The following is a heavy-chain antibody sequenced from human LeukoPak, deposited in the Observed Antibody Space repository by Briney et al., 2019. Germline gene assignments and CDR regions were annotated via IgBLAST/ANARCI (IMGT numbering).Heavy chain of an antibody. J-gene: IGHJ4*02. CDR2: IYSGGST. V-gene: IGHV3-66*01. D-gene: IGHD5-24*01. Sequence: GGSLRLSCAASGFTVSSNYMSWVRQAPGKGLEWVSVIYSGGSTYYADAVKGRFTISKDNSKNTLYLQVNSLRPEDTAVYSCARGGYNSDYFDYWGQGTLVTVSS. CDR1: GFTVSSNY. CDR3: ARGGYNSDYFDY.